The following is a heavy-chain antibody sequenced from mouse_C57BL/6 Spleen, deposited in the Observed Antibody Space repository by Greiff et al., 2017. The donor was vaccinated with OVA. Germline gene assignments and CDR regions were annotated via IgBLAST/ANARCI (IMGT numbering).Heavy chain of an antibody. CDR1: GFTFSDYY. CDR3: ARQGYYGSSYWYFDV. Sequence: VKLVESGGGLVQPGGSLKLSCAASGFTFSDYYMYWVRQTPEKRLEWVAYISNGGGSTYYPDTVKGRFTISRDNAKNTLYLQMSRLKSEDTAMYYCARQGYYGSSYWYFDVWGTGTTVTVSS. J-gene: IGHJ1*03. D-gene: IGHD1-1*01. V-gene: IGHV5-12*01. CDR2: ISNGGGST.